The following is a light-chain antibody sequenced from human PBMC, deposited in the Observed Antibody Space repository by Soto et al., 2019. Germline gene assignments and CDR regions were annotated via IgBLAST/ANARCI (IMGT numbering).Light chain of an antibody. CDR1: TNDVGCYHY. V-gene: IGLV2-14*01. CDR2: VVN. J-gene: IGLJ3*02. CDR3: TSYTSSSTVV. Sequence: QSVPTQAASVSGSLGQSITISCTGTTNDVGCYHYVSWYQHHPGKAPKLMIYVVNNRPSGVSSRFSGSKSGNTASLTISGLQAEDEADYYCTSYTSSSTVVFGGGTKVTVL.